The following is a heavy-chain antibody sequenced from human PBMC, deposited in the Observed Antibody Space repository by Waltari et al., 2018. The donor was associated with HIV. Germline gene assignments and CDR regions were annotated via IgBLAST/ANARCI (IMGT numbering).Heavy chain of an antibody. CDR1: GGSFSGYY. V-gene: IGHV4-34*01. Sequence: QVQLQQWGAGLLKPSETLSLTCAVYGGSFSGYYWSWIRQPPGKGLEWIGEINHSGSTNYNPSLKSRVTISVDTSKNQFSLKLSSVTAADTAVYYCARGGQRFLEWISRRLSFDYWGQGTLVTVSS. CDR3: ARGGQRFLEWISRRLSFDY. J-gene: IGHJ4*02. D-gene: IGHD3-3*01. CDR2: INHSGST.